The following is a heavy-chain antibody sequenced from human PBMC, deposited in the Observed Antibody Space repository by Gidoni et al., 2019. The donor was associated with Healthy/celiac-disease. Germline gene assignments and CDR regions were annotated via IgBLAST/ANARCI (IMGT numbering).Heavy chain of an antibody. Sequence: APGKGLERVSYISSSSSTIYYADSVKGRFTISRDNAKNSLYLQMNSLRAEDTAVYYCARLGELSLHWYFDLWGRGTLVTVSS. CDR2: ISSSSSTI. CDR3: ARLGELSLHWYFDL. J-gene: IGHJ2*01. V-gene: IGHV3-48*01. D-gene: IGHD3-16*02.